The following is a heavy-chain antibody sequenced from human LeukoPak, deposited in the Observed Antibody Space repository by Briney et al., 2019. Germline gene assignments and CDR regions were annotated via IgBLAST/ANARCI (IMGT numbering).Heavy chain of an antibody. Sequence: GRSLTLFCAASGATFNTYAMHWVRQAPGKGLEWVAAISYDGGSKFHADSVKGRFTISRDNSNKTLFLHMNSLGPDDTAVYFCAREYIDYFESSGYFLVYWGRGTLVTVSS. CDR1: GATFNTYA. V-gene: IGHV3-30*14. CDR3: AREYIDYFESSGYFLVY. CDR2: ISYDGGSK. J-gene: IGHJ4*02. D-gene: IGHD3-22*01.